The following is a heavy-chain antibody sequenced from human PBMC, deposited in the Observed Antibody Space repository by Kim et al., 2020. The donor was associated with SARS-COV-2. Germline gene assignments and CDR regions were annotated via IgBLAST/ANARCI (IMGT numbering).Heavy chain of an antibody. Sequence: GGSLRLSCAASGFTISNYAITWVRQAPGTGLDWVSSISGSGDSTYYADSVKGRFTISRDNSKNTLYLQMNSLRVEDTALYYCAKDRDYGNPPYGMDVWG. J-gene: IGHJ6*02. CDR3: AKDRDYGNPPYGMDV. CDR2: ISGSGDST. V-gene: IGHV3-23*01. D-gene: IGHD3-10*01. CDR1: GFTISNYA.